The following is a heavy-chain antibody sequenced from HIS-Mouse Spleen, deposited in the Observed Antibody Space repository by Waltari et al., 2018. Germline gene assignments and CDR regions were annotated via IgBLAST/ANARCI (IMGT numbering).Heavy chain of an antibody. CDR2: IIPILGIA. Sequence: QVQLVQSGAEVKKPGSSVKVSCKASGGTFSSYAISWGRQAPGQGLEWMGRIIPILGIANYAQKFQGRVTITADKSTSTAYMELSSLRSEDTAVYYCAREGTGDRFDYWGQGTLVTVSS. CDR3: AREGTGDRFDY. J-gene: IGHJ4*02. D-gene: IGHD7-27*01. V-gene: IGHV1-69*04. CDR1: GGTFSSYA.